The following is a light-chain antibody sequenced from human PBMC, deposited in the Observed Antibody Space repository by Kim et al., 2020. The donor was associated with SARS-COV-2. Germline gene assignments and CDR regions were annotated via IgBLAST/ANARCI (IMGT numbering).Light chain of an antibody. CDR1: SGSIASNY. CDR2: EDN. Sequence: NFMLTQPHSVSESPGKTVTISCTRSSGSIASNYVQWYQQRPGSAPTTVIYEDNQRPSGVPDRFSGSIDSSSNSASLTISGLKTEDEADYYCQSYDSSTVVSGGGTQLTVL. CDR3: QSYDSSTVV. J-gene: IGLJ2*01. V-gene: IGLV6-57*03.